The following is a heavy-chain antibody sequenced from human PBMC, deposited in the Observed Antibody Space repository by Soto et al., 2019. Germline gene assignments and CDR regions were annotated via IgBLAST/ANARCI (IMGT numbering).Heavy chain of an antibody. D-gene: IGHD6-13*01. Sequence: GGSLRLSCAASGFTFSSYGMHWVRQAPGKGLEWVAVISYDGSNKYYADSVKGRFTISRDNSKSTLYLQMNSLRAEDTAVYYCAKEMFDSSSWYGAFDIWGQGTMVTVSS. CDR2: ISYDGSNK. CDR1: GFTFSSYG. J-gene: IGHJ3*02. CDR3: AKEMFDSSSWYGAFDI. V-gene: IGHV3-30*18.